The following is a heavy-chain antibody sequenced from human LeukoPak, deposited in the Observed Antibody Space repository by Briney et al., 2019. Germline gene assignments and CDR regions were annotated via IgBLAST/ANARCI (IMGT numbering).Heavy chain of an antibody. D-gene: IGHD6-13*01. V-gene: IGHV3-23*01. CDR3: AKGVAAAVAFDY. CDR1: GFTISSYA. J-gene: IGHJ4*02. Sequence: GGSLRLSCAASGFTISSYAMSWVRQAPGKGLEWVSAISGSGGSTYYADSVKGRFTISRDNSKNTLYLQMNSLRAEDTAVYYCAKGVAAAVAFDYWGQGTLVTVSS. CDR2: ISGSGGST.